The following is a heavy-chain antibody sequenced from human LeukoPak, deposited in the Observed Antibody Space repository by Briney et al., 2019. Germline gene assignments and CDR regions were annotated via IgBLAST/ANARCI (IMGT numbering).Heavy chain of an antibody. J-gene: IGHJ3*02. CDR2: FDPEDGET. CDR3: ATGSCSSTSCYGDAFDI. V-gene: IGHV1-24*01. Sequence: ASVTVSCKVSGYTVTELSMHWVRQAPGKGLEWMGGFDPEDGETIYAQKFQGRVTMTEDTSTDTAYMELSSLRSEDTAMYYCATGSCSSTSCYGDAFDIWGQGTMVTVSS. CDR1: GYTVTELS. D-gene: IGHD2-2*01.